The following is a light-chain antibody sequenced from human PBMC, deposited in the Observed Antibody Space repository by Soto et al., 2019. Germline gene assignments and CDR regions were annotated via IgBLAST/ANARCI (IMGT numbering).Light chain of an antibody. V-gene: IGKV3-20*01. CDR1: QSVTSIY. CDR3: QQFDNCPWT. J-gene: IGKJ1*01. Sequence: EIVLTQSPGTLSLSPGERATLSCRASQSVTSIYLALYQQKPGQAPRLLISGASCRATDIPDRFSGSGSGTDFTLTISSLQSEDFAVYYCQQFDNCPWTFGQGTKVDIK. CDR2: GAS.